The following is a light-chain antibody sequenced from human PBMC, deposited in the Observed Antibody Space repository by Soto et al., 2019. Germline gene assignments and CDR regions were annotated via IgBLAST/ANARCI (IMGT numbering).Light chain of an antibody. CDR1: QSISNY. J-gene: IGKJ2*01. Sequence: IRMTQSPSSLSASVGDRVTITCWASQSISNYLTWYQQKPGNAPKVLIYAASNLQSGVPSKFSGSGSGTDFTLTIDSLQPEDFAIYYCQQNSTNPYTFGQGTKLEIK. CDR2: AAS. V-gene: IGKV1-39*01. CDR3: QQNSTNPYT.